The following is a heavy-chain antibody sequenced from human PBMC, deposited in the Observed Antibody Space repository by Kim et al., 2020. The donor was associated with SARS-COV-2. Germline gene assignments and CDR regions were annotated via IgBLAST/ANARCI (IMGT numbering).Heavy chain of an antibody. CDR3: ARAGSGTYYSSPDTYYNYGMDV. V-gene: IGHV3-21*04. Sequence: GGSLRLSCAASGFTFSRFSMNWVRQAPGKGLEWVSSISSSGTFIYYADSMNGRFAISRDNAKNSLYLQMNNLRAEDTAVYYCARAGSGTYYSSPDTYYNYGMDVWGQGTTVTVSS. J-gene: IGHJ6*02. CDR1: GFTFSRFS. D-gene: IGHD3-10*01. CDR2: ISSSGTFI.